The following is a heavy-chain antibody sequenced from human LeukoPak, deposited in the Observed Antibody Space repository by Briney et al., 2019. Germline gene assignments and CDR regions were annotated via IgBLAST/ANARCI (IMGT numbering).Heavy chain of an antibody. CDR3: ARSPMTTVTTNYYYGMDV. CDR1: GGTFSSYA. V-gene: IGHV1-69*04. D-gene: IGHD4-17*01. Sequence: GASVKVSCKASGGTFSSYAISWVRQAPGQGLGWMGRIIPILGIANYAQKFQGRVTITADKSTSTAYMELSSLRSEDTAVYYCARSPMTTVTTNYYYGMDVWGQGTTVTVSS. J-gene: IGHJ6*02. CDR2: IIPILGIA.